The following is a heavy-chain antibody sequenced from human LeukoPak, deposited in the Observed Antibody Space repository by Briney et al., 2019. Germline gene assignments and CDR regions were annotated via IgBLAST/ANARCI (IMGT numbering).Heavy chain of an antibody. V-gene: IGHV6-1*01. Sequence: SQTPSLTCAISGDSVSSNSAAWNWIRQSPSRGLEWLGRTYYRSKWYNDYAVSVKSRITTNPDTSKNQFSLQLNSVTPEDTAVYYCARVPTYYYGSGSHPPFDYWGQGTLVTVSS. CDR1: GDSVSSNSAA. J-gene: IGHJ4*02. D-gene: IGHD3-10*01. CDR2: TYYRSKWYN. CDR3: ARVPTYYYGSGSHPPFDY.